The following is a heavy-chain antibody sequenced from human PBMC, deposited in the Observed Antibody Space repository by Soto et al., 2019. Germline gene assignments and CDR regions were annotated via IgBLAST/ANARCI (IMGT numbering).Heavy chain of an antibody. J-gene: IGHJ3*02. CDR3: ARGRIVASIQDAFDI. CDR2: ISAYNGKR. Sequence: QGQLLQSGDEVKKPGASVRVSCRASGYDFTSYGISWVRQAPGQGLEWVSWISAYNGKRDTAQKFQGRVTMTLDTSTDTAHMELGDLTSADTAVYYCARGRIVASIQDAFDIWGQGTMVAVSS. D-gene: IGHD2-21*01. V-gene: IGHV1-18*01. CDR1: GYDFTSYG.